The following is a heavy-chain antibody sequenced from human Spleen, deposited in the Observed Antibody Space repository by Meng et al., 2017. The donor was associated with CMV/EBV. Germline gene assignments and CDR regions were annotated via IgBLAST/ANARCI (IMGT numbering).Heavy chain of an antibody. D-gene: IGHD6-19*01. J-gene: IGHJ4*02. CDR3: ARVPGSGWYYFDS. CDR2: IFRGGNT. Sequence: GESLKISCAVSGFIVADSYLNWVRQAPGEGPEWVSGIFRGGNTYYADSVKGRFTISRDNSKNTLYLQMSSLRPEDTAVYYCARVPGSGWYYFDSWGQGTLVTVSS. CDR1: GFIVADSY. V-gene: IGHV3-66*02.